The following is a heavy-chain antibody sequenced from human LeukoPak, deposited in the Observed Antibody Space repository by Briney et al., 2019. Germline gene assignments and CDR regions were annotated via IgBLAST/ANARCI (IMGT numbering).Heavy chain of an antibody. J-gene: IGHJ5*02. V-gene: IGHV3-23*01. CDR3: AKGGGYWCWAS. Sequence: GSLRLSCAASGFTFSSYSMNWVRQAPGQGLEWVSVISDSTTYYADSVKGRFTISRDNSRNTLYLQMNSLRAEDTAVYYCAKGGGYWCWASWGQGTLVTVSS. D-gene: IGHD2-21*01. CDR1: GFTFSSYS. CDR2: ISDSTT.